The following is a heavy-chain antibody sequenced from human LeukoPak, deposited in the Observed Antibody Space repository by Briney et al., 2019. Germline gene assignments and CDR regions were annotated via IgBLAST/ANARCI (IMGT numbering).Heavy chain of an antibody. CDR2: ISSSSSII. CDR3: ARRGPHDY. J-gene: IGHJ4*02. V-gene: IGHV3-48*01. Sequence: GGSLRLSCAASGFTFSSYSMNWVRQAPGKGLEWVSYISSSSSIIYYADSVKGRFTISRDNAKNSLYLQMNSLRAEDTAVYYCARRGPHDYWGQGTLVTVSS. D-gene: IGHD3-10*01. CDR1: GFTFSSYS.